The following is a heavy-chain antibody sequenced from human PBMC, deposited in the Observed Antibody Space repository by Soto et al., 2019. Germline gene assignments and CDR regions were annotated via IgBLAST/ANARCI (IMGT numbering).Heavy chain of an antibody. CDR2: IYWDDDK. CDR1: GFSLSTSGVG. Sequence: SGPKLVNPTQTLTLTCTFSGFSLSTSGVGVGWIRQPPGKALEWLALIYWDDDKRYSPSLESRLTITKDTSKNQVVLTMTNMDPVDTATYYCAHRNYDILTGPSPFDPWGQGTLVTVSS. V-gene: IGHV2-5*02. D-gene: IGHD3-9*01. J-gene: IGHJ5*02. CDR3: AHRNYDILTGPSPFDP.